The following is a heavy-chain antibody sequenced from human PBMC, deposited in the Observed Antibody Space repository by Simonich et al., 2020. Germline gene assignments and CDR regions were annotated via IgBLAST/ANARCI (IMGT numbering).Heavy chain of an antibody. CDR2: IYHSGST. D-gene: IGHD7-27*01. J-gene: IGHJ4*02. CDR1: GYSISSGYY. V-gene: IGHV4-38-2*01. CDR3: ARGLTGDY. Sequence: QVQLQESGPGLVKPSETLSLTCAVSGYSISSGYYWGWIRQPPGKGLEWIGSIYHSGSTYFNPSLKRRVTISVDTSKNQFSLKLSSVTAADTAVYYCARGLTGDYWGQGTLVTVST.